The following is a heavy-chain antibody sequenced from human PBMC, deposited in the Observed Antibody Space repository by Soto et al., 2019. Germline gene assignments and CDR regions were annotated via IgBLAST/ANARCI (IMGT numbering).Heavy chain of an antibody. Sequence: KPSETLSLTCTVSGGSISSYYWSWIRQPPGKGLEWIGYIYYSGSTNYNPSLKSRVTISVDTSKNQFSLKLSSVTAADTALYYCARDREYYYDSSGYRHYYVMDVWGQGTTVTVSS. CDR3: ARDREYYYDSSGYRHYYVMDV. CDR2: IYYSGST. D-gene: IGHD3-22*01. CDR1: GGSISSYY. J-gene: IGHJ6*02. V-gene: IGHV4-59*01.